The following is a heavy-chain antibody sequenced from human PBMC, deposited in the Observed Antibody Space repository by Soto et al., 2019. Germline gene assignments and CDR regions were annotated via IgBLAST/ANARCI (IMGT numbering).Heavy chain of an antibody. CDR3: TRDAPLWFGELSQ. D-gene: IGHD3-10*01. CDR1: GGSIRSPNFS. CDR2: IYYNGTT. Sequence: SETLSLTCTVIGGSIRSPNFSWSWIRQHPGKGPEWIGYIYYNGTTTYGPSLESRLTISLAPSKNQFSLTLKSVTAADTAVYYCTRDAPLWFGELSQWGQGTPVNVSS. V-gene: IGHV4-31*03. J-gene: IGHJ4*02.